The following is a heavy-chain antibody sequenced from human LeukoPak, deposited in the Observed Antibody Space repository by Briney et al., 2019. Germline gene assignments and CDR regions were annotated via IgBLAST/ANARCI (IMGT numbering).Heavy chain of an antibody. V-gene: IGHV1-18*01. CDR2: ISAYNGNT. CDR1: GYTFTSYG. J-gene: IGHJ6*02. CDR3: AFTRGYYYYYGMDV. Sequence: ASVKVSCKASGYTFTSYGISWVRQAPGQGLGWMGWISAYNGNTNYAQKLQGRVTMTTDTSTSTAYMGLRSLRSDDTAVYYCAFTRGYYYYYGMDVWGQGTTVTVSS.